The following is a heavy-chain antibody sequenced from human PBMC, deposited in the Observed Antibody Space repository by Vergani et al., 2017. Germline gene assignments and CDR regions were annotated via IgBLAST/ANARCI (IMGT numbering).Heavy chain of an antibody. V-gene: IGHV3-7*03. CDR1: GFTFSRYW. Sequence: EVQLLESGGGLVQPGGSLRLSCAASGFTFSRYWMSWVRQAPGKGLEWVANIKQDGSEKYYVDSVKGRFTISRDNAKNSLYLQMNSLRAEDTAVYYCARVSVVVLIYYFDYWGQGTLVTVSS. J-gene: IGHJ4*02. CDR2: IKQDGSEK. CDR3: ARVSVVVLIYYFDY. D-gene: IGHD2-2*01.